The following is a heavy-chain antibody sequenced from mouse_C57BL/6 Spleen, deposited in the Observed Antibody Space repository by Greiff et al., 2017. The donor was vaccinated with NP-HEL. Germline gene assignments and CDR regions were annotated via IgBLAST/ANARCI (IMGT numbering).Heavy chain of an antibody. J-gene: IGHJ3*01. Sequence: EVQLQQSGPELVKPGASVKISCKASGYSFTDYNMNWVKQSNGKSLEWIGVINPNYGTTSYNQKFKGKATLTVDQSSSTAYMQLHSLTSEDSAVYCCAGYGSSRAWFAYWGQWTLVTVSA. CDR1: GYSFTDYN. CDR2: INPNYGTT. D-gene: IGHD1-1*01. V-gene: IGHV1-39*01. CDR3: AGYGSSRAWFAY.